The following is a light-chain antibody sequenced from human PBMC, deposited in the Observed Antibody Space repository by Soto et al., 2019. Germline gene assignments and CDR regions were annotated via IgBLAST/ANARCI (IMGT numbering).Light chain of an antibody. Sequence: EIXLTQSXGTLSLSPGERATLSCRASQSVSTNYLAWYQRKPGQAPRLLIYGASSRATGIPDRFSGSGSGTDFTLTITRLEPEDFAVYYCQQYGSSPPTFGQGTKVEIK. CDR2: GAS. V-gene: IGKV3-20*01. CDR3: QQYGSSPPT. J-gene: IGKJ1*01. CDR1: QSVSTNY.